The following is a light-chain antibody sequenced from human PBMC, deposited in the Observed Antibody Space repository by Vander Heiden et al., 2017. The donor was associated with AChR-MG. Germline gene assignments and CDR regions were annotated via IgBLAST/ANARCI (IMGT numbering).Light chain of an antibody. Sequence: EIVLTQSPGILSFSPGEIARLPCSASHHVSDNYLAWYQQKPGQAPRLLIYNVCRRATDIPDRFSGSGSGTHFTLTSSRLEPGDFAVYYCQQYGGSPRTFGGGTRVEIK. J-gene: IGKJ4*02. CDR2: NVC. CDR3: QQYGGSPRT. V-gene: IGKV3-20*01. CDR1: HHVSDNY.